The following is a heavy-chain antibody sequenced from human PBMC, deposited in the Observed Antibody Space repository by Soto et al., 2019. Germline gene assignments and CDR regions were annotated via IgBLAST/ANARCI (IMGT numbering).Heavy chain of an antibody. J-gene: IGHJ6*02. D-gene: IGHD4-4*01. CDR1: GGSVSSGSYY. CDR3: ARDRVRPLAKNDYSNPYYYYYGMDV. CDR2: IYYSGST. Sequence: SETLSLTCTVSGGSVSSGSYYWSWIRQPPGKGLEWIGYIYYSGSTNYNPSLKSRVTISVDTSKNQFSLKLSSVTAADTAVYYCARDRVRPLAKNDYSNPYYYYYGMDVWGQGTTVTSP. V-gene: IGHV4-61*01.